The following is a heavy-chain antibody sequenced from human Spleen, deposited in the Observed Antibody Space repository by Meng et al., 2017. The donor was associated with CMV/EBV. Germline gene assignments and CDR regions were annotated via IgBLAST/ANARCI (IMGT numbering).Heavy chain of an antibody. Sequence: GESLKISCAASGFTFSIYSMNWVRQAPGKGLEWIAYISSSSSTIYYADSVKGRFTISRDNAKNSLYLQMNSLRAEDTAVYYCARDQVSQERSLGKFWHYYYGMDVWGQGTTVTVSS. V-gene: IGHV3-48*04. J-gene: IGHJ6*02. D-gene: IGHD3-16*01. CDR2: ISSSSSTI. CDR1: GFTFSIYS. CDR3: ARDQVSQERSLGKFWHYYYGMDV.